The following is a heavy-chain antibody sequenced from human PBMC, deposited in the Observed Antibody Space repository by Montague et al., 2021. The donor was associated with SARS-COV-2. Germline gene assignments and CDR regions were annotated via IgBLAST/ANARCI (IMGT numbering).Heavy chain of an antibody. D-gene: IGHD3-9*01. CDR1: GFSLSTSGMR. Sequence: PALVKPTQTLTLTCTFSGFSLSTSGMRASWIRQPPGKALEWLARXDWDDDKFYSTSLKARLTISKDTSKNQVVLTMTNMDPVDTVTYYCARSYYDILTAYYTPFDYWGQGTLVTVSS. CDR2: XDWDDDK. CDR3: ARSYYDILTAYYTPFDY. J-gene: IGHJ4*02. V-gene: IGHV2-70*04.